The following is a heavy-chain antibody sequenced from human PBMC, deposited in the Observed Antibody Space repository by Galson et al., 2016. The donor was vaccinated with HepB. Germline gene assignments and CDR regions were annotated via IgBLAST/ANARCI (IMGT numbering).Heavy chain of an antibody. V-gene: IGHV4-59*01. CDR1: GGSINSYY. CDR2: VYYNGIT. D-gene: IGHD7-27*01. CDR3: ARYRVVLGNDF. Sequence: SETLSLTCTVSGGSINSYYWIWIRQSPGKGLECIGYVYYNGITNYNPSLKSRVTISVDTSKNQFSLNLKSVTAADTAVYYCARYRVVLGNDFWGQGRVVTVSS. J-gene: IGHJ4*02.